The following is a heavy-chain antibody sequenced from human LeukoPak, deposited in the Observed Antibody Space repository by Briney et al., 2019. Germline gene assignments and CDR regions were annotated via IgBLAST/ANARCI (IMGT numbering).Heavy chain of an antibody. CDR2: ITSYSGNT. J-gene: IGHJ1*01. Sequence: GASVKVSCKASGYIITTYGISWIRQAPGQGLEWMGGITSYSGNTNYAQKFQGRDTMTTETPTNTAYMELRSLSSDDTAVFYCARVGCSGGSCHSHSVYCGEGTLVTVSS. V-gene: IGHV1-18*01. CDR3: ARVGCSGGSCHSHSVY. CDR1: GYIITTYG. D-gene: IGHD2-15*01.